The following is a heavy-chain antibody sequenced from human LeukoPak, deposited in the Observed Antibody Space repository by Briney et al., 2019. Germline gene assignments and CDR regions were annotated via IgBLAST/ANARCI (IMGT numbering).Heavy chain of an antibody. CDR1: GGSISSYY. V-gene: IGHV4-4*09. D-gene: IGHD1-26*01. CDR3: ARHVGATFFNWIDP. Sequence: SETLSLTCTVSGGSISSYYWSWIRQPPGKGLEWIGYIYTSGSTNYNPSLKSRVTMSRDTCKNQFSLKLNSVTAADTAIYYCARHVGATFFNWIDPWGQGTLVTVSS. CDR2: IYTSGST. J-gene: IGHJ5*02.